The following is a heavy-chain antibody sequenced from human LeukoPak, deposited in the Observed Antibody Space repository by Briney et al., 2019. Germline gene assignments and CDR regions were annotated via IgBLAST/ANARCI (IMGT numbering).Heavy chain of an antibody. CDR3: ARQIYGDYISKDNWFDP. V-gene: IGHV3-66*02. CDR1: GFTVSSNY. J-gene: IGHJ5*02. CDR2: IYSGGST. D-gene: IGHD4-17*01. Sequence: GGSLRLSCAASGFTVSSNYMSWARQAPGKGLEWVSVIYSGGSTYYADSVKGRFTISRDNSNNTLYLQMNSLRAEDTAVYYCARQIYGDYISKDNWFDPWGQGTLVTVSS.